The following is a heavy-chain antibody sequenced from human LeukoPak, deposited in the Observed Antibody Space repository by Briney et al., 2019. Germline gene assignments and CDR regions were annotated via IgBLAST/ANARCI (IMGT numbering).Heavy chain of an antibody. Sequence: GGSLRLSCAASGFIFSNYWMNWVRQAPGKGLEWVTNIGQDGNEKYYVDSVKGRFSISRDNAGNSVYLQMNSLRAEDTAIYYCARESRSGLDYWARGTLVAVSS. D-gene: IGHD3-3*01. J-gene: IGHJ4*02. CDR2: IGQDGNEK. CDR1: GFIFSNYW. CDR3: ARESRSGLDY. V-gene: IGHV3-7*03.